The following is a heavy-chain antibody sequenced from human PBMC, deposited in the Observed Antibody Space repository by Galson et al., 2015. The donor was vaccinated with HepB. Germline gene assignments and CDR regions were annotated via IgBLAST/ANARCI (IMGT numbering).Heavy chain of an antibody. CDR3: ARDKFYDSSGYYDY. V-gene: IGHV1-18*01. D-gene: IGHD3-22*01. Sequence: SVKVSCKASGYTFTSYGISWVRQAPGQGLEWMGWISAYNGNTNYAQKLQGRVTMTTDTSTSTAYMELRSLRSDDTAVYYCARDKFYDSSGYYDYWGQGTLVTVSS. CDR1: GYTFTSYG. J-gene: IGHJ4*02. CDR2: ISAYNGNT.